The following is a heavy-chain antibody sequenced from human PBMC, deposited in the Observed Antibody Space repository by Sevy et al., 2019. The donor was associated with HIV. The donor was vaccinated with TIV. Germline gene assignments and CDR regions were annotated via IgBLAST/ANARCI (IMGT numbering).Heavy chain of an antibody. CDR2: ISSSGSTI. Sequence: GGSLRLSCAASGFTFSDYYMSWIRQAPGKGLEWVSYISSSGSTIYYADSVKGRFTISRDNAKNSLYLEMNSLRAEDTAVYYCARELSYYGSGSYPLYYYGMDVWGQGTTVTVSS. J-gene: IGHJ6*02. V-gene: IGHV3-11*01. D-gene: IGHD3-10*01. CDR1: GFTFSDYY. CDR3: ARELSYYGSGSYPLYYYGMDV.